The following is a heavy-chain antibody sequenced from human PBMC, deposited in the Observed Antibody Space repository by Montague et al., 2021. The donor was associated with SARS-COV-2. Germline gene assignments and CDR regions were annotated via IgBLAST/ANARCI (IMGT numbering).Heavy chain of an antibody. V-gene: IGHV3-33*01. CDR2: IWYDGSKR. J-gene: IGHJ4*02. Sequence: SLRLSCAAPGITFNRHGMHCVRQAPGKGLEWVTVIWYDGSKRFYSDSVRVRFTISRDISKNTVYLQMNSLSVEDTGLYYCASAYHDDGLDNWGQGTVVTVSS. CDR1: GITFNRHG. CDR3: ASAYHDDGLDN. D-gene: IGHD3-16*01.